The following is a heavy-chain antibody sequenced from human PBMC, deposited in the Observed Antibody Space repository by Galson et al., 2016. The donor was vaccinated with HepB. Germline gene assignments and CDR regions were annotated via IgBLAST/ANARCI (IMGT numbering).Heavy chain of an antibody. CDR3: AKDDCTTGLCYAYYYGMGV. D-gene: IGHD2-8*01. CDR2: ISGSGGST. V-gene: IGHV3-23*01. J-gene: IGHJ6*02. CDR1: GFIFSSYD. Sequence: SLRLSCAASGFIFSSYDMSWVRQAPGKGLEWVSAISGSGGSTYYADSVKGRFTISRENSKNTLYLQMNSLRAEDTAVYYCAKDDCTTGLCYAYYYGMGVWGQGTTVTVSS.